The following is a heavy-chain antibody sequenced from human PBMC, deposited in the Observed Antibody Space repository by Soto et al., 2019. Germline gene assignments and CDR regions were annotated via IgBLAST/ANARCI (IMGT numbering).Heavy chain of an antibody. CDR1: GYTLTELS. D-gene: IGHD6-6*01. Sequence: ASVKVSCKVSGYTLTELSMHWVRQAPGKGLEWMGGFDPEDGETIYAQKFQGRVTMTEDTSTDTAYMELSSLRSEDTAVYYCATDWAYSSSSERGWYDPWGQGTLVTVSS. J-gene: IGHJ5*02. CDR2: FDPEDGET. CDR3: ATDWAYSSSSERGWYDP. V-gene: IGHV1-24*01.